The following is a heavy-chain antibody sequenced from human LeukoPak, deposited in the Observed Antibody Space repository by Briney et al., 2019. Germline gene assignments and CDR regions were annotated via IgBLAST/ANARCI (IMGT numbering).Heavy chain of an antibody. J-gene: IGHJ4*02. CDR1: GYTFTGYY. Sequence: ASVKVSCKASGYTFTGYYMHWVRQAPGQGLEWMGWINPNSGGTNYAQKFQGRVAMTRDTSISTAYMELSRLRSDDTAVYYCARASGRVDIYYFDYWGQGTLVTVSS. D-gene: IGHD5-24*01. V-gene: IGHV1-2*02. CDR2: INPNSGGT. CDR3: ARASGRVDIYYFDY.